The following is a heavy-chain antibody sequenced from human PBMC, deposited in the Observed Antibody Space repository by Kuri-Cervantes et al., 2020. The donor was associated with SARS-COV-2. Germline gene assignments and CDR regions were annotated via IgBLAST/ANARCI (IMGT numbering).Heavy chain of an antibody. CDR1: GGSISSCGYS. Sequence: SCAVSGGSISSCGYSWSWIRQPPGKGLEWIGYIYHSGSTYYNPSLKTRVTISVDRSKNQFSLKLSSVAAADTAVYYCATSSGWYRGYFQHWGQGTLVTVSS. CDR2: IYHSGST. J-gene: IGHJ1*01. D-gene: IGHD6-19*01. V-gene: IGHV4-30-2*01. CDR3: ATSSGWYRGYFQH.